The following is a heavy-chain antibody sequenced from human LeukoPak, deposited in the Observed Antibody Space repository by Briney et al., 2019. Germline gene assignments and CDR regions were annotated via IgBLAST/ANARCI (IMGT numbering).Heavy chain of an antibody. CDR3: AKGGHDFNPFYW. CDR2: IKGGGGDP. V-gene: IGHV3-23*01. Sequence: GGSLRLSCAASGFTFSSNAMGWVRRAPGKGLEWVSSIKGGGGDPFYADSVKGRFTISRDNSKNTLFLQLNSLRAEDTAVYYCAKGGHDFNPFYWWGQGTLVTVSS. D-gene: IGHD2-21*02. J-gene: IGHJ4*02. CDR1: GFTFSSNA.